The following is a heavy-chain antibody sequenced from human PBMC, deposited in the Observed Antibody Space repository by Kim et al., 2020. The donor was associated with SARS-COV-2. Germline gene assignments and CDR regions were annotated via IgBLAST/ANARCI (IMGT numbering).Heavy chain of an antibody. J-gene: IGHJ4*02. CDR1: GFTFSSYA. V-gene: IGHV3-23*01. D-gene: IGHD3-9*01. Sequence: GGSLRLSCAASGFTFSSYAMSWVRQAPGKGLEWVSAISGSGGSTYYADSVKGRFTISRDNSKNTLYLQMNSLRAEDTAVYYCAKDITYYDILTGYYPAGYFDYWGQGTLVTVSS. CDR3: AKDITYYDILTGYYPAGYFDY. CDR2: ISGSGGST.